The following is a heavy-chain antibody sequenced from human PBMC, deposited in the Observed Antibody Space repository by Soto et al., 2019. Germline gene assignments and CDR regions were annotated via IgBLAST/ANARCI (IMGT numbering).Heavy chain of an antibody. CDR3: AKDRYGDYGGSDY. CDR1: GFTFSTYA. D-gene: IGHD4-17*01. J-gene: IGHJ4*02. V-gene: IGHV3-23*01. Sequence: EVQLLESGGGLVQPGGSLRLSCAASGFTFSTYAMIWVRQAPGKGLEWVSVITGSGGSTYYADSVKGRFTISRDTSKNTIFLQMNSLRAEDTAVYYCAKDRYGDYGGSDYWGQGTMVTVSS. CDR2: ITGSGGST.